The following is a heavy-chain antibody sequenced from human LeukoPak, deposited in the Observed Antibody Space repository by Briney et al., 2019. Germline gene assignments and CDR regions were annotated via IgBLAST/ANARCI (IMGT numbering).Heavy chain of an antibody. J-gene: IGHJ4*02. D-gene: IGHD2-15*01. CDR3: ARLVVAATSRLFDY. CDR1: GGSISSGGYY. CDR2: IYYSGST. V-gene: IGHV4-31*03. Sequence: PSQTLSLTCTVSGGSISSGGYYWSWIRQHPGKGLEWIGYIYYSGSTYYNPSLKSRVTISVDTSKNQFSLKLSSVTAADTAVYYCARLVVAATSRLFDYWGQGTLVTVSS.